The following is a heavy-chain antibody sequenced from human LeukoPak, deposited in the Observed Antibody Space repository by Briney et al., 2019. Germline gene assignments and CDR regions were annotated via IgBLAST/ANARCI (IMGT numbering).Heavy chain of an antibody. CDR2: MHPGNGNT. V-gene: IGHV1-2*02. J-gene: IGHJ4*02. CDR1: GYRFISNY. Sequence: ASVKVSCKASGYRFISNYIQWVRQAPGLGPEWMGWMHPGNGNTRYAEKFQGRVNMTRDTSINTAYMDLNSLRSDDTAVYYCAREGSYCVGGDCYSFDFWGQGTLITVSS. CDR3: AREGSYCVGGDCYSFDF. D-gene: IGHD2-21*02.